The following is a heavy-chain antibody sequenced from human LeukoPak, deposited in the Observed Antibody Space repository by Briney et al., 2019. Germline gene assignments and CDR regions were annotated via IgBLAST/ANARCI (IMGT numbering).Heavy chain of an antibody. Sequence: GGSLRLSCAASGFTFSSFDMQWVRHPTGQGLEWVSTIGTASDTYYPGSVEGRFTLSRDNAKNSLYLQMNSLTAGDTAVYYCARGPPRGKYYYMDVWGKGTTVTVSS. CDR3: ARGPPRGKYYYMDV. D-gene: IGHD1-1*01. CDR1: GFTFSSFD. V-gene: IGHV3-13*01. J-gene: IGHJ6*03. CDR2: IGTASDT.